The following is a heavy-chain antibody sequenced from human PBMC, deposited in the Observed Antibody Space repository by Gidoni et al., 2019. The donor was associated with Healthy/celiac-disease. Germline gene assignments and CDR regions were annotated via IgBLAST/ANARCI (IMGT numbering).Heavy chain of an antibody. V-gene: IGHV4-34*01. Sequence: QVQLQQWGAGLLTPSETLSLTCAVHGGSFSGYYWSWIRQPPGKGLEWIGEINHSGSTNYNPSLKSRVTISVDTSKNQFSLKLSSVTAADTAVYYCARGDGGATTSDYWGQGTLVTVSS. CDR1: GGSFSGYY. CDR3: ARGDGGATTSDY. D-gene: IGHD1-26*01. CDR2: INHSGST. J-gene: IGHJ4*02.